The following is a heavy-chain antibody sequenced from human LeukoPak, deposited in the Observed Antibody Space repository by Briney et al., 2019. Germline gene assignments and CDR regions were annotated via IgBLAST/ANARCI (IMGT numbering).Heavy chain of an antibody. D-gene: IGHD3-3*01. CDR1: GFTFSSYS. J-gene: IGHJ4*02. Sequence: GGSLRLSCAASGFTFSSYSMNWVRQAPGKGLEWVSDISSNSGIKSYADSVKGRFTISRDNAKNSLYLQMNSLRAEDTAVYYCARAYDFWSGPGGYWGQGTLVTVSS. CDR3: ARAYDFWSGPGGY. V-gene: IGHV3-48*01. CDR2: ISSNSGIK.